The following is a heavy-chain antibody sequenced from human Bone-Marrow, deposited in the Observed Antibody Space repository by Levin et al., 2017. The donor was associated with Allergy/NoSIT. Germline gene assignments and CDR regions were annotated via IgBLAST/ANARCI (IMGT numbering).Heavy chain of an antibody. CDR1: GFTFSSYS. CDR3: ARDLKYSGYDGFDY. V-gene: IGHV3-21*01. J-gene: IGHJ4*02. D-gene: IGHD5-12*01. CDR2: ISSSSSYI. Sequence: PSETLSLTCAASGFTFSSYSMNWVRQAPGKGLEWVSSISSSSSYIYYADSVKGRFTISRDNAKNSLYLQMNSLRAEDTAVYYCARDLKYSGYDGFDYWGQGTLVTVSS.